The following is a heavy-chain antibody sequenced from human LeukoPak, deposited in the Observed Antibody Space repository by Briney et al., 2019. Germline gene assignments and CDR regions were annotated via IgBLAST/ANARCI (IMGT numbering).Heavy chain of an antibody. CDR3: EREGGGSSGWSKVDY. CDR1: GDSVSSNSAA. D-gene: IGHD6-19*01. J-gene: IGHJ4*02. V-gene: IGHV6-1*01. Sequence: SQTLSLTCAISGDSVSSNSAAWNWIRQSPSRGLEWLGRTYYRSKWYNDYAVSVKSRITINPDTSKNQFSLQLNSVTPEDTAYYLGEREGGGSSGWSKVDYWGQGTLVTVSS. CDR2: TYYRSKWYN.